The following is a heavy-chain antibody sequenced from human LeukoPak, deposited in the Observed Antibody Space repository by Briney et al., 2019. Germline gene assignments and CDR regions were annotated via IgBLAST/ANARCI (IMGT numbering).Heavy chain of an antibody. CDR3: ARRGYYYDSSGRPADAFDI. CDR2: INPNSGDT. V-gene: IGHV1-2*02. D-gene: IGHD3-22*01. Sequence: ASVRVSCKASGYTFTGYYIHWVRQAPGQGLEWMGWINPNSGDTNYAQNFQGRVTMTRGTSISTAYTELSGLRSGDTAVYFCARRGYYYDSSGRPADAFDIWGQGTMVTVSS. CDR1: GYTFTGYY. J-gene: IGHJ3*02.